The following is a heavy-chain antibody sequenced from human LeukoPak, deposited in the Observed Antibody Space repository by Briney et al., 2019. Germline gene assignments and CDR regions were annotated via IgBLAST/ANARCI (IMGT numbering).Heavy chain of an antibody. V-gene: IGHV3-48*03. CDR1: GFTFSSYE. J-gene: IGHJ4*02. CDR3: TRLRYGDYG. Sequence: GGSLRLSCAAPGFTFSSYEMNWVRQAPGKGLEWVSYISSSGGTIYYADSVKGRFTISRDNAKNSLYLQMNSLRGEDTAVYYCTRLRYGDYGWGQGTLVTVSS. D-gene: IGHD4-17*01. CDR2: ISSSGGTI.